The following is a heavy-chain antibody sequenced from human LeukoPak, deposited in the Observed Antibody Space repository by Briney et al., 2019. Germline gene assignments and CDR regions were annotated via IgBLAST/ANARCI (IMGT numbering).Heavy chain of an antibody. CDR1: GFTFSSYW. J-gene: IGHJ4*02. Sequence: PGGSLRLSCAASGFTFSSYWMSWVRQAPGKGLEWVANIKQDGSEKYYVDSVKGRFTISRDNAKNSLYLQMNSLRAEDTAVYYCAKDYRPKRDGYTYFDHWGQGTLVTVSS. CDR3: AKDYRPKRDGYTYFDH. V-gene: IGHV3-7*01. CDR2: IKQDGSEK. D-gene: IGHD5-24*01.